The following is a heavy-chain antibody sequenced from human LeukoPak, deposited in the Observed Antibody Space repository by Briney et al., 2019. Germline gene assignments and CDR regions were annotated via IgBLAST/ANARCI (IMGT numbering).Heavy chain of an antibody. Sequence: SETLSLTCTVSGGSISSYYWSWIRQPAGKGLEWIGRIYTSGSTNYNPSLKSRVTISVDTSKNQFSLKLSSVTAADTAVYYCARGLPYSSGWYVLPLFDYWGQGTLVTVSS. CDR1: GGSISSYY. D-gene: IGHD6-19*01. V-gene: IGHV4-4*07. CDR2: IYTSGST. CDR3: ARGLPYSSGWYVLPLFDY. J-gene: IGHJ4*02.